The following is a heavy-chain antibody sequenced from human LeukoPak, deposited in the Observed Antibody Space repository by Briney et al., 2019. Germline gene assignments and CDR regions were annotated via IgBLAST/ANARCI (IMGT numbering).Heavy chain of an antibody. J-gene: IGHJ4*02. D-gene: IGHD3-16*01. V-gene: IGHV1-46*01. Sequence: VASVKVSCKASGYTFTSYYMHWVRQAPGQGLEWMGIINPSGGSTSYAQKFQGRVTMTRDMSTSTVYMELSSLRSEDTAVYYCARRALMGELDYWGQGTLVTVSS. CDR3: ARRALMGELDY. CDR2: INPSGGST. CDR1: GYTFTSYY.